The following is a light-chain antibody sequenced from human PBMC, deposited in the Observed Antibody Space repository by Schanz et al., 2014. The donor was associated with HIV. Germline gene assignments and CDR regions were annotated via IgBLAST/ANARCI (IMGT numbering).Light chain of an antibody. V-gene: IGLV1-44*01. Sequence: QSVLTQPPSASGTPGQGVTISCSGSNSNIGSYYVNWYQQFPGTAPRLLIHKNDQRPSGVPDRFSGSKSGTSASLVISGLQSEDEADYYCATWDISLNGPVFGGGTKLTVL. J-gene: IGLJ2*01. CDR2: KND. CDR3: ATWDISLNGPV. CDR1: NSNIGSYY.